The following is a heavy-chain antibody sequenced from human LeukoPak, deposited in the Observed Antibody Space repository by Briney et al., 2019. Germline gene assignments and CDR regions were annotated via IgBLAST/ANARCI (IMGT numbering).Heavy chain of an antibody. CDR2: IRSKANSYAT. J-gene: IGHJ4*02. Sequence: GGSLRLSCAASGFTFSGSAMHWVRQASGKGLEWVGRIRSKANSYATAYAASVKGRFTISRDDSKNTAYLQMNSLKTEDTAVYYCTRPEPLGYCSGGSCYSFYNWGQGTLATVSS. D-gene: IGHD2-15*01. CDR3: TRPEPLGYCSGGSCYSFYN. V-gene: IGHV3-73*01. CDR1: GFTFSGSA.